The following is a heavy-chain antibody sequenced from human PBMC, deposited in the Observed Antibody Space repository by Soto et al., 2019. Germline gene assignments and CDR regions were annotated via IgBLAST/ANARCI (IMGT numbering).Heavy chain of an antibody. D-gene: IGHD5-18*01. CDR3: AREMVVDTAMVTMLDY. CDR1: GFTFSSYG. Sequence: GGSLRLSCAASGFTFSSYGMHWVRQAPGKGLEWVAVIWYDGSNKYYADSVKGRFTISRDNSKNTLYLQMNSLRAEDTAVYYCAREMVVDTAMVTMLDYWGQGTLVTVSS. V-gene: IGHV3-33*01. J-gene: IGHJ4*02. CDR2: IWYDGSNK.